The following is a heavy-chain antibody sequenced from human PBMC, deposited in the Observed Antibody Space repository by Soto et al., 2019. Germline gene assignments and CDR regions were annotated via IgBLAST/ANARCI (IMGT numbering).Heavy chain of an antibody. J-gene: IGHJ6*03. CDR1: GFTFSSYA. D-gene: IGHD2-15*01. CDR3: ARRGGGAATRYYYYYMDV. V-gene: IGHV3-23*01. Sequence: EVQLLESGGGLVQPGGSLRLSCAASGFTFSSYAMSWVRQAPGKGLEWSSAISGSGGSTYYADSVKGRFTISRDNSKNTLYLQMNSLRAEDTAVYYCARRGGGAATRYYYYYMDVWGKGTTVTVSS. CDR2: ISGSGGST.